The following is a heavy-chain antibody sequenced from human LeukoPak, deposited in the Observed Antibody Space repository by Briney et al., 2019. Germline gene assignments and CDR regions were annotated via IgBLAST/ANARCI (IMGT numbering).Heavy chain of an antibody. CDR3: ARDGGYSRGYSYYYMDV. CDR2: IYTSGNT. J-gene: IGHJ6*03. Sequence: SETLSLTCTVSGGSIGSGDYYWSWIRQPAGEGLEWIGRIYTSGNTNYNPSLKSRVTISIDTSKNQFSLNLNSVTAADTAVYYCARDGGYSRGYSYYYMDVWGKGTTVTVSS. V-gene: IGHV4-61*02. CDR1: GGSIGSGDYY. D-gene: IGHD3-22*01.